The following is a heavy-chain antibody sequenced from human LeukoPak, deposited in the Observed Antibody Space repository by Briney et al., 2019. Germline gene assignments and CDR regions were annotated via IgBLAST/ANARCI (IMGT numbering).Heavy chain of an antibody. CDR2: IKQDGSEK. D-gene: IGHD3-3*01. J-gene: IGHJ5*02. CDR3: AKDIQPPYNVFWTGHNWFDP. CDR1: GFTFSTYW. V-gene: IGHV3-7*01. Sequence: PGGSLRLSCAASGFTFSTYWMSWVRQAPGKGLEWVANIKQDGSEKYYVDSVKGRFTISRDNAKNSLYLQMNSLRAEDTAVYYCAKDIQPPYNVFWTGHNWFDPWGQGTLVTVSS.